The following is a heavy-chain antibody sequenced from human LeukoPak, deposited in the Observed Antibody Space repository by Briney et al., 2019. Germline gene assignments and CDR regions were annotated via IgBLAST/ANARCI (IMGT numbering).Heavy chain of an antibody. V-gene: IGHV3-21*01. CDR3: ARDPYSGSYGADYFYYMDV. D-gene: IGHD1-26*01. Sequence: GGSLRLSCAAYGFTFSSYSMNWVRQAPGKGLEWVSFISTSSSYIYYADSVKGRFTISRDNAKSSLYLQMNSLRAEDTAVYYCARDPYSGSYGADYFYYMDVWGKGTTVTISS. CDR1: GFTFSSYS. J-gene: IGHJ6*03. CDR2: ISTSSSYI.